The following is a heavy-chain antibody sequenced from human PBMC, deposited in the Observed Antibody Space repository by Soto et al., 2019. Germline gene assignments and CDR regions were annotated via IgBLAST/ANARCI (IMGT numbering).Heavy chain of an antibody. Sequence: VRQVPGKGLVWVSRINNDGSAATYADSVKGRFTISRDNAKNTVYLKMNSLRAEDTAVYYCVRDKPHNWFDPWGQGTPVTVSS. CDR2: INNDGSAA. V-gene: IGHV3-74*01. J-gene: IGHJ5*02. CDR3: VRDKPHNWFDP.